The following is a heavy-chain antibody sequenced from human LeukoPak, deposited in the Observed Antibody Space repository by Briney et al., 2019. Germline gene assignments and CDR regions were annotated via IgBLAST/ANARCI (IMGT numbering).Heavy chain of an antibody. V-gene: IGHV4-39*07. CDR2: IYYSVST. J-gene: IGHJ5*01. CDR1: GGSISSSSYY. CDR3: ARGGNLEWFDY. D-gene: IGHD3-3*01. Sequence: SETLSLTCTVSGGSISSSSYYWGWIRQPPGKGLEWIGSIYYSVSTYYNPSLKSRVTISVDTSKNQFSLKLNSVTAADTAVYYCARGGNLEWFDYWGQGTLVTVSS.